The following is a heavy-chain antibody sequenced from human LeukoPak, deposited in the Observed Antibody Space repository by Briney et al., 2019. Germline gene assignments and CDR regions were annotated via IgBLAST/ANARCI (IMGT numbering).Heavy chain of an antibody. CDR2: IYYSGGT. J-gene: IGHJ3*02. CDR3: ARHVTISGPYDASDI. CDR1: GDXISSYY. V-gene: IGHV4-59*08. Sequence: PSETLSLTCTVSGDXISSYYWSWIRQPPGKGLGWIGYIYYSGGTDYNPSLKSRVTISVDTLKNQFSLKLRSVTAADTAVYYCARHVTISGPYDASDIWGQGTMVTVSP. D-gene: IGHD5-24*01.